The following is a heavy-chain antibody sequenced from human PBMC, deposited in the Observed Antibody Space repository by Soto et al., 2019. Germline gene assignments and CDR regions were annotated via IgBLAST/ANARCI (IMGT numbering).Heavy chain of an antibody. CDR2: IYYSGST. CDR1: GGSISSSSYY. J-gene: IGHJ6*03. V-gene: IGHV4-39*01. Sequence: QLQLQESGPGLVKPSETLSLTCTVSGGSISSSSYYWGWIRQPPGKGLEWIGSIYYSGSTYYNPSLKSRVTISVDTSKNQFSLKLSSVTAADTAVYYCARLDIVVVPAASYYMDVWGKGTTVTVSS. D-gene: IGHD2-2*01. CDR3: ARLDIVVVPAASYYMDV.